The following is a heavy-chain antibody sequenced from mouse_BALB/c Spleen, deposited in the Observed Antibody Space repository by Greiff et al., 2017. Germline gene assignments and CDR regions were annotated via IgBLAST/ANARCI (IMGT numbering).Heavy chain of an antibody. D-gene: IGHD2-1*01. J-gene: IGHJ2*01. V-gene: IGHV5-12-2*01. CDR2: ISNGGGST. CDR3: ARQGYGNYLDY. Sequence: EVMLVESGGGLVQPGGSLKLSCAASGFTFSSYTMSWVRQTPEKRLEWVAYISNGGGSTYYPDTVKGRFTISRDNAKNTLYLQMSSLKSEDTAMYYCARQGYGNYLDYWGQGTTLTVSS. CDR1: GFTFSSYT.